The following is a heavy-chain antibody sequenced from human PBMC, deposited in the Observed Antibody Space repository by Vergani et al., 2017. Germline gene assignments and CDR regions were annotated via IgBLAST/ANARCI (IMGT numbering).Heavy chain of an antibody. D-gene: IGHD3-16*02. J-gene: IGHJ4*02. V-gene: IGHV4-59*01. Sequence: QLQLQESGPGLVKPSETLSLTCTVSGGSISSYYWSWIRQPPGKGLEWVGYIYYSWSTNYNPSLKCRVTKSVDTSKNQFSLKLSSVTAADTAVYYCARGGGNYDYVWGSYRHFDYWGQGTLVTVSS. CDR1: GGSISSYY. CDR2: IYYSWST. CDR3: ARGGGNYDYVWGSYRHFDY.